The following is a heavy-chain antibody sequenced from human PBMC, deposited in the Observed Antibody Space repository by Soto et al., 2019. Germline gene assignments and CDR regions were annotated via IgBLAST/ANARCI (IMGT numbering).Heavy chain of an antibody. V-gene: IGHV4-61*01. J-gene: IGHJ4*03. Sequence: SETLSLTCTVSGGSFKSGSYAWSWIRQPPGKGLEGIGYFYHTGRTSYNSSLKSRVTISMDTAKTQVSLNLDSVTAADTAVYFCARGSGYFDAWGQGTLVTV. CDR3: ARGSGYFDA. D-gene: IGHD3-10*01. CDR2: FYHTGRT. CDR1: GGSFKSGSYA.